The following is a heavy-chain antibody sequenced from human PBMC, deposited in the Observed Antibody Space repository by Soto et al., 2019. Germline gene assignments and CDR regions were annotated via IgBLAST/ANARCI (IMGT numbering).Heavy chain of an antibody. CDR3: TRRYCSSTSCYVESDY. CDR1: GFTFGDYA. V-gene: IGHV3-49*03. J-gene: IGHJ4*02. D-gene: IGHD2-2*01. Sequence: GGSLRLSCTASGFTFGDYAMSWFRQAPGKGLEWVGFIRSKAYGGTTEYAASVKGRFTISRDDSKSIAYLQMNSLKTEDTAVYYCTRRYCSSTSCYVESDYWGQGTLVTVSS. CDR2: IRSKAYGGTT.